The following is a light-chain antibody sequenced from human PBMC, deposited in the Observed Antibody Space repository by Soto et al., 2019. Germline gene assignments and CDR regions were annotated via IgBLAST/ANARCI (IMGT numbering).Light chain of an antibody. J-gene: IGKJ4*01. Sequence: EIVMTQSPATLSVSPGEGATLSCRASQSVSSTLAWYQQKPGQAPRLLIYGASTRATGIAARFSASGSGTEFTLTVSSLQSEDFAVYYCQQYTNWPLTFGGWTKVEIK. V-gene: IGKV3-15*01. CDR1: QSVSST. CDR3: QQYTNWPLT. CDR2: GAS.